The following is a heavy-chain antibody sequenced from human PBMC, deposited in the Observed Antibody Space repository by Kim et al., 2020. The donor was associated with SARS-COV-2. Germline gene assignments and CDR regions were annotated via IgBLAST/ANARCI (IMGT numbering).Heavy chain of an antibody. V-gene: IGHV4-39*01. CDR3: ARPVVSQWLVSSMDV. D-gene: IGHD6-19*01. CDR2: IYYSGST. CDR1: GGSISSSSYY. Sequence: SETLSLTCTVSGGSISSSSYYWGWIRQPPGKGLEWIGSIYYSGSTYYNPSLKSRVTISVDTSKNQFSLKLSSVTAGDTAVYYCARPVVSQWLVSSMDVWGQGTTVTVSS. J-gene: IGHJ6*02.